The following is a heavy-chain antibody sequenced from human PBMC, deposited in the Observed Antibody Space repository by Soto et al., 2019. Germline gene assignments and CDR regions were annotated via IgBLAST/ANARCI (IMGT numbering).Heavy chain of an antibody. V-gene: IGHV4-30-2*01. Sequence: SETLSLTCAVSGGSISSGGYSWSWIRQPPGKGLEWIGYIYHSGSTYYNPSLKGRVTISVDRSKNQFSLKLSSVTAADTAVYYCARAIAAAGTVWFDPWGQGTLVTVSP. CDR1: GGSISSGGYS. CDR3: ARAIAAAGTVWFDP. J-gene: IGHJ5*02. CDR2: IYHSGST. D-gene: IGHD6-13*01.